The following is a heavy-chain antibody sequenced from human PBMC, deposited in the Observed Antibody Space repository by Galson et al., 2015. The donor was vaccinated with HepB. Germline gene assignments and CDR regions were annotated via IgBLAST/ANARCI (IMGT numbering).Heavy chain of an antibody. CDR1: GYTFTSYY. CDR3: ARDEFVDPYSSSWYRFDS. J-gene: IGHJ4*02. CDR2: INPSGGST. D-gene: IGHD6-13*01. V-gene: IGHV1-46*01. Sequence: SVKVSCKASGYTFTSYYMHWVRQAPGQGLEWMGIINPSGGSTSYAQKFQGRVTMTRDTSTSTVYMELSSLRSEDTAVYYCARDEFVDPYSSSWYRFDSWGQGTLVTVSS.